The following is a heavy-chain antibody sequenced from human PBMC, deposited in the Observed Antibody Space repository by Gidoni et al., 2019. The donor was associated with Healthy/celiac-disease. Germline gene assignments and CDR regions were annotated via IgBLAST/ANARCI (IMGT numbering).Heavy chain of an antibody. V-gene: IGHV3-23*01. CDR3: AKAPPPGPYSGSQPGWFDP. Sequence: EVQLLESGGGLVQPGGSLRLPCAASRFTFSSYAMIWVRQAPGTGLEWVSASGGSGGSTYYADSVKGRFTISRDNSKNTLYLQMNSLRAEDTAVYYCAKAPPPGPYSGSQPGWFDPWGQGTLVTVSS. J-gene: IGHJ5*02. CDR2: SGGSGGST. D-gene: IGHD1-26*01. CDR1: RFTFSSYA.